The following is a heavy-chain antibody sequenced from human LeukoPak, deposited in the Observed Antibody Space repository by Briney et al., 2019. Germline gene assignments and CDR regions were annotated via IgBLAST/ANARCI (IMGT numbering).Heavy chain of an antibody. CDR3: ARVGYNSGWYEY. CDR1: GFTFSIYG. V-gene: IGHV3-33*01. D-gene: IGHD6-19*01. J-gene: IGHJ4*02. Sequence: GGSLRLSCAASGFTFSIYGMHWVRQAPGKGLEWVAAIWEDGTNINYADSVKGRFTISRDNSKNTLYLQLNNLRAEDTALYYCARVGYNSGWYEYWGQGTLVTFSS. CDR2: IWEDGTNI.